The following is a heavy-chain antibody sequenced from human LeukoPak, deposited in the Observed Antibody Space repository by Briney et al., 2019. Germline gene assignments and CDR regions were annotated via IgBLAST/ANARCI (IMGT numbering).Heavy chain of an antibody. CDR3: ARAEEHGSLNYYYYYGMDV. CDR1: GFSLSGHY. Sequence: GGSLRLSCTAAGFSLSGHYMTWIRQAPGQGLEYLSYLSNTGSDIFYADSVKGRFSISRDNARNSLFLQLNSLRAEDTAVYYCARAEEHGSLNYYYYYGMDVWGQGTTVTVSS. D-gene: IGHD3-10*01. J-gene: IGHJ6*02. V-gene: IGHV3-11*01. CDR2: LSNTGSDI.